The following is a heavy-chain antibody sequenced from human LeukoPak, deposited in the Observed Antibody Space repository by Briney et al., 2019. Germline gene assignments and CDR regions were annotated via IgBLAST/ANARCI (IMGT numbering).Heavy chain of an antibody. CDR3: ARGGFGVGSTTYYYYYYMDV. CDR1: GGSISSSNW. D-gene: IGHD3-3*01. CDR2: INHFGST. V-gene: IGHV4-4*02. Sequence: SGTLSLTCAVSGGSISSSNWWNWVRQPPGKGLEWIGEINHFGSTNYNPSHKSRVTISVDTSKNQFSLKLSSVTAADTAVYYCARGGFGVGSTTYYYYYYMDVWGKGTTVTVSS. J-gene: IGHJ6*03.